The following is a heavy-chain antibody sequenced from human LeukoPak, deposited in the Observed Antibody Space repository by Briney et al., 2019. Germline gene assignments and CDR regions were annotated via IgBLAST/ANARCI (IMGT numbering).Heavy chain of an antibody. CDR3: ARTYYDILTGYNPYFDY. V-gene: IGHV3-21*01. Sequence: GGSLRLSCSASGFTFTNAWMNWVRQAPGKGLEWVSSISSSSSYIYYADSVKGRFTISRDNAKNSLYLQMNSLRAEDTAVYYCARTYYDILTGYNPYFDYWGQGILVTVSS. CDR1: GFTFTNAW. J-gene: IGHJ4*02. D-gene: IGHD3-9*01. CDR2: ISSSSSYI.